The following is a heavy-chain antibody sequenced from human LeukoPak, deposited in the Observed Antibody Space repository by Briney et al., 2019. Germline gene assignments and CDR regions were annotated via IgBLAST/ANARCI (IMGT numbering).Heavy chain of an antibody. CDR1: GGSISSYY. J-gene: IGHJ4*02. CDR3: ARGRPRSNYDYVWGSHNYFDY. Sequence: SETLSLTCTVSGGSISSYYWSWIRQPPGKGLEWIGYIYYSGSTNYNPSLKSRVTISVDTSKNQFSLKLSSVTAADTAVYYCARGRPRSNYDYVWGSHNYFDYWGQGTLVTVSS. V-gene: IGHV4-59*12. D-gene: IGHD3-16*01. CDR2: IYYSGST.